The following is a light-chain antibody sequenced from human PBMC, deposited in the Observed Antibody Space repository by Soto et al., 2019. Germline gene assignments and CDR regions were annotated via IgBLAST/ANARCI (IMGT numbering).Light chain of an antibody. CDR1: QGISSY. Sequence: DIKLTQSPSFLSASVGDGITISCRASQGISSYLAWYQQKPWKAPKLLIHTASTLQSGVPSWFSGSGAGAEFTLAISSAQHEDCVALYWQERQSYPFSFGGG. J-gene: IGKJ4*02. V-gene: IGKV1-9*01. CDR3: QERQSYPFS. CDR2: TAS.